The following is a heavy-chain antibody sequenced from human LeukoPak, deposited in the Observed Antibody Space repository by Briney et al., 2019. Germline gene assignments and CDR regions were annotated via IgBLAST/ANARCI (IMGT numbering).Heavy chain of an antibody. V-gene: IGHV4-39*01. J-gene: IGHJ2*01. CDR3: ARTTAAIMSPFYFDL. CDR1: GGSITSDDHY. Sequence: PSKTLSLTCAVSGGSITSDDHYWGWLRQPPGKGLEWVGSFYYSGSSYYNPSLRSRITISVDTSKNQFSLNLRSVTAADTAVYYCARTTAAIMSPFYFDLWGRGTLVTVSS. D-gene: IGHD5-24*01. CDR2: FYYSGSS.